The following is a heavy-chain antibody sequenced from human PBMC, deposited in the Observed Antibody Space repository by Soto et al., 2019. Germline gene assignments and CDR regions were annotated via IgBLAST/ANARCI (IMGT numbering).Heavy chain of an antibody. Sequence: GGSLRLSCAASGFTFSSYGMHWVRQAPGKGLEWVAVIWYDGSNKYYADSVKGRFTISRDNSKNTLYLQMNSLRAEDTAVYYCARDSQSIFWSPYYYYYMDVWGKGTTVTVSS. V-gene: IGHV3-33*01. CDR3: ARDSQSIFWSPYYYYYMDV. J-gene: IGHJ6*03. CDR2: IWYDGSNK. CDR1: GFTFSSYG. D-gene: IGHD3-3*01.